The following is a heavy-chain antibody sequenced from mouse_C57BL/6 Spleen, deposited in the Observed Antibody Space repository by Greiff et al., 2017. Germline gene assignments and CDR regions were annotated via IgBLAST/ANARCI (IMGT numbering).Heavy chain of an antibody. V-gene: IGHV1-74*01. CDR3: AIGDYYGSLYGY. J-gene: IGHJ2*01. Sequence: QVQLQQPGAELVQPGASVKVSCKASGYTFTSYWMHWVKQRPGQGLEWIGRIHPSDSDTNYNQKFKGKATLTVDKSSSTAYMQLSRLTSEDSAVYYCAIGDYYGSLYGYWGQGTTLTVSS. D-gene: IGHD1-1*01. CDR1: GYTFTSYW. CDR2: IHPSDSDT.